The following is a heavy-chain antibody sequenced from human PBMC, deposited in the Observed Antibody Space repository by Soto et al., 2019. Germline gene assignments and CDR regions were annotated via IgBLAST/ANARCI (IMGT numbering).Heavy chain of an antibody. CDR2: TYYRSKWYN. Sequence: SQTLSLTCAISGDSVSSNSAAWNWIRQSPSRGLEWLGRTYYRSKWYNDYAVSVKSRITINPDTAKNQFSLQLNSVPPEDTAVYYCARAPRSDIVVVVAATPVAFDIWGQGTMVTVSS. CDR1: GDSVSSNSAA. D-gene: IGHD2-15*01. J-gene: IGHJ3*02. CDR3: ARAPRSDIVVVVAATPVAFDI. V-gene: IGHV6-1*01.